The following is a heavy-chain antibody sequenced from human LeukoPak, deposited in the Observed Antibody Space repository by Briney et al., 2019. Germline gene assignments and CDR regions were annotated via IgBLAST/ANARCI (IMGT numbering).Heavy chain of an antibody. CDR3: ARDSPYDYGDYGYYYYYMDV. V-gene: IGHV1-8*01. Sequence: ASVKVSCKASGYTFTSYDINWVRQATGQGLEWMGWMNPNSGNTGYAQKFQGRVTMTRNTSISTAYMELSSLRSEDTAVYYCARDSPYDYGDYGYYYYYMDVWGKGTTVTVSS. CDR1: GYTFTSYD. D-gene: IGHD4-17*01. CDR2: MNPNSGNT. J-gene: IGHJ6*03.